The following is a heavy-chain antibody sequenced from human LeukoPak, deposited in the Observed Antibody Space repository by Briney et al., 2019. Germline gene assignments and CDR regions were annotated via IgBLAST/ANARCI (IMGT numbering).Heavy chain of an antibody. Sequence: SETLSLTCAVYGGSFSGYYWSWIRQPPGKGLEWIGEINHSGSTNYNPSLKSRVTISVDTSKNQFSLKLSSVTAADTAVYYCARGSLLEGSGWPAFDYWGQGTLVTVSS. J-gene: IGHJ4*02. CDR3: ARGSLLEGSGWPAFDY. CDR2: INHSGST. D-gene: IGHD6-19*01. V-gene: IGHV4-34*01. CDR1: GGSFSGYY.